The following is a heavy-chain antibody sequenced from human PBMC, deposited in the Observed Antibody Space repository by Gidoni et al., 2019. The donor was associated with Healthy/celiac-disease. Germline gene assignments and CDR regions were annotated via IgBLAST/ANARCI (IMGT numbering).Heavy chain of an antibody. Sequence: EVQLVESGGGLVKPGGSLRLSCAASGFTFSSYSMNWDRQAPGKGLAWGSSISSSSSYIYYADSVKGRFTISRDNAKNALYLQMNSLRAEDTAVYYCARSYYGSGSPQFCPYYFDYWGQGTLVTVSS. CDR2: ISSSSSYI. D-gene: IGHD3-10*01. CDR1: GFTFSSYS. V-gene: IGHV3-21*01. CDR3: ARSYYGSGSPQFCPYYFDY. J-gene: IGHJ4*02.